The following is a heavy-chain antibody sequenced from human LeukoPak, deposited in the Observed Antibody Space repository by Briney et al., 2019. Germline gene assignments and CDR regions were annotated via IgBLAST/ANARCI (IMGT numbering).Heavy chain of an antibody. Sequence: PSETLSLTCTVSGGSVSSHYWSWIRQPPGKGLEWIGEINHSGSTNYNPSLKSRVTISVDTSKNQFSLKLSSVTAADTAVYYCARFAAAAEDYWGQGTLVTVSS. D-gene: IGHD6-13*01. CDR1: GGSVSSHY. CDR2: INHSGST. V-gene: IGHV4-34*01. CDR3: ARFAAAAEDY. J-gene: IGHJ4*02.